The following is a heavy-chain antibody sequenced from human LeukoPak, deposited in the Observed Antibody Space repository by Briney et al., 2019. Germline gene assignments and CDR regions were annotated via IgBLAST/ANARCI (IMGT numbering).Heavy chain of an antibody. D-gene: IGHD1-26*01. V-gene: IGHV1-69*05. CDR1: GGTFSSYA. CDR3: ATVVVGAADLLTLDY. CDR2: IIPIFGTA. Sequence: SVKVSCKASGGTFSSYAISWVRQAPGQGLEWMGGIIPIFGTANYAQKFQGRVTITTDESTSTAYMELSSLRSEDTAVYYCATVVVGAADLLTLDYWGQGTLVTVSS. J-gene: IGHJ4*02.